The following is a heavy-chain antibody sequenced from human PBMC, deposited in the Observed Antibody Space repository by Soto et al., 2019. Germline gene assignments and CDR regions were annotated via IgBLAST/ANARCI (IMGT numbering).Heavy chain of an antibody. J-gene: IGHJ1*01. CDR3: TLNHCACGGCYDRDY. V-gene: IGHV4-31*11. CDR2: ISSGGSP. Sequence: VQLQESGQGLVKPSQTLSLTCAVSDESVTAPGNYWNWIRQRPDTGLEWIGYISSGGSPFYDPSLKSRVSLSLDTSKNLISLTLNSVNVADTAIYYCTLNHCACGGCYDRDYWGQGPRVTVSS. CDR1: DESVTAPGNY. D-gene: IGHD2-15*01.